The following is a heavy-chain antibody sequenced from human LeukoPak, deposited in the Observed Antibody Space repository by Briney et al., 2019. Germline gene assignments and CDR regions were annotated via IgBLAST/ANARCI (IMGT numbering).Heavy chain of an antibody. CDR3: ARVSSRRVPPTYSYDRRNYFDY. V-gene: IGHV1-18*01. CDR1: GYTFMSYG. Sequence: ASVKVSCKASGYTFMSYGISWVRQAPGQGLEWMGRITGHNGITNYAQKVQTRVTMTTDTSTNTAYMELRSLRSDDTAVYYCARVSSRRVPPTYSYDRRNYFDYWGQGTLVTVSS. CDR2: ITGHNGIT. D-gene: IGHD3-22*01. J-gene: IGHJ4*02.